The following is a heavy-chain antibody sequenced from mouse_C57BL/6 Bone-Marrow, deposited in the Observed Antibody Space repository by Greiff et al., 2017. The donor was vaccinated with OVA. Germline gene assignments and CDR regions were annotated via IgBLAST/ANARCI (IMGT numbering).Heavy chain of an antibody. J-gene: IGHJ1*03. Sequence: QVQLKESGAELVKPGASVKLSCKASGYTFTEYTIHWVKQRSGQGLEWIGWFYPGSGSIKYNEKFKDKATLTADKSSSTVYMELSRLTSEDSAVYFCARHEGLLYPSSWYFDVWGTGTTVTVSS. D-gene: IGHD1-1*01. CDR1: GYTFTEYT. V-gene: IGHV1-62-2*01. CDR3: ARHEGLLYPSSWYFDV. CDR2: FYPGSGSI.